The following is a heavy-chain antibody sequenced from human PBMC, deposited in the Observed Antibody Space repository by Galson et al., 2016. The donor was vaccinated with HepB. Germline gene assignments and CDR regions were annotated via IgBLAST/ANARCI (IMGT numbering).Heavy chain of an antibody. D-gene: IGHD3-22*01. CDR2: ISGNGGDT. Sequence: SLRLSCAASGFTVSGKYMSWARQAPGKGLERVSGISGNGGDTYYADSVKGRFTISRDNSKNTVYLQMNSLRVEDTAVYYCAKGLDYSDSSGYSYLQYWGQGTQVTVSS. CDR3: AKGLDYSDSSGYSYLQY. CDR1: GFTVSGKY. J-gene: IGHJ4*02. V-gene: IGHV3-23*01.